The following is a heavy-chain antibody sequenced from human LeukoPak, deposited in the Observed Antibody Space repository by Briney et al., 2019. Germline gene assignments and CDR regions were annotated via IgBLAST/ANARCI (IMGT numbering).Heavy chain of an antibody. CDR3: ARSPEGIAAFDI. J-gene: IGHJ3*02. CDR1: GYTFTGYY. Sequence: ASVKVSCKASGYTFTGYYMHWVRQAPGQGLEWMGWINPNSGGTNYAQKFQGRVTMTRDTSISTAYMELSRLRSDDTAVYYCARSPEGIAAFDIWGRGTMVTVSS. CDR2: INPNSGGT. V-gene: IGHV1-2*02. D-gene: IGHD6-13*01.